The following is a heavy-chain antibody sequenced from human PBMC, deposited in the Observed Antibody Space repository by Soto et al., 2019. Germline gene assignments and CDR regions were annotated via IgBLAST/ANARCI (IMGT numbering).Heavy chain of an antibody. D-gene: IGHD3-22*01. CDR1: GGSVSSGSYY. CDR2: IYYSGST. CDR3: AREPSLGYDSSGYYLTAPFDY. V-gene: IGHV4-61*01. Sequence: XTLSLTCTVSGGSVSSGSYYWSWIRQPPGKGLEWIGYIYYSGSTNYNPSLKSRVTISVDTSKNQFSLKLSSVTAADTAVYYCAREPSLGYDSSGYYLTAPFDYWGQGTLVTVSS. J-gene: IGHJ4*02.